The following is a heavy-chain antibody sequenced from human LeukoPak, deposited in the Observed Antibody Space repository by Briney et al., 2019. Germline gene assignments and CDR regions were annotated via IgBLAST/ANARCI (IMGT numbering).Heavy chain of an antibody. CDR1: GGSISSYY. J-gene: IGHJ6*02. Sequence: SETLSLTCTVSGGSISSYYWSWIRQPPGKGLEWIGYIYYSGSTNYNPSLKSRVSISVDTSKNQFSLKVSSVTAADTAVYFCARSPSYYGMDVWGQGTTVTVSS. V-gene: IGHV4-59*01. CDR3: ARSPSYYGMDV. CDR2: IYYSGST.